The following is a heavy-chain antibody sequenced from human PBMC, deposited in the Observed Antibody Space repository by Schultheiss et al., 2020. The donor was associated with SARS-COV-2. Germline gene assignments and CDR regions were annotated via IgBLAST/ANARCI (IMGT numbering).Heavy chain of an antibody. Sequence: GGSLRLSCAASGFTFSSYSMNWVRQAPGKGLEWVSYISSSSSTIYYADSVKGRFTISRDNSKNSLYLQMNSLRAEDTAVYYCAKAMGGGYSYGLDYYYGMDVWGQGTTVTVSS. CDR2: ISSSSSTI. CDR1: GFTFSSYS. J-gene: IGHJ6*02. V-gene: IGHV3-48*04. CDR3: AKAMGGGYSYGLDYYYGMDV. D-gene: IGHD5-18*01.